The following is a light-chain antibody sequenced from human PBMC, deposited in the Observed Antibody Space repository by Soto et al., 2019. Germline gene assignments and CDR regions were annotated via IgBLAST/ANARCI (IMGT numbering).Light chain of an antibody. V-gene: IGKV1-5*01. CDR1: QSISSW. CDR2: DAS. CDR3: QQYNSYLWT. J-gene: IGKJ1*01. Sequence: DIQMTQSPSTLSASVGDRVTITCRASQSISSWLAWYQQKPGKAPKLLIYDASSLESGVPSRFSGSGSGTEFTLTISSLQPDDCATYDCQQYNSYLWTFGQGTKVEIK.